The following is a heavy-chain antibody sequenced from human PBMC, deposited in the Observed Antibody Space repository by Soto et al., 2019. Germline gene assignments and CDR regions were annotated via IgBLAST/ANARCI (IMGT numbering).Heavy chain of an antibody. J-gene: IGHJ6*02. Sequence: QVQLVQSGAEVKKPGSSVKVSCKASGGTFSSYAISWVRQAPGQGLEWMGGIIPIFGTANYAQKFQGRVTITADKSTSTAYMELSSLRSEDTAVYYCAXENXXXQXXXXXXXXXXXXGMDVWGQGTTVTVSS. CDR3: AXENXXXQXXXXXXXXXXXXGMDV. CDR1: GGTFSSYA. CDR2: IIPIFGTA. V-gene: IGHV1-69*06.